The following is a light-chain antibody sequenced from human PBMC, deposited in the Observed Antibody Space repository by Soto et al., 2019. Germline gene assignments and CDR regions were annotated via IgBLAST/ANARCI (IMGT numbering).Light chain of an antibody. V-gene: IGKV3-15*01. Sequence: EIAMTQASATLSVFPVERANPSCRASQSVTSNLAWYQQKPGQAPRLLIYGASTRAAGIPARFSASGSGTEFTLTISSLQSEDFAVYYCQQYNNWPLLTFGQGTRLEIK. CDR2: GAS. CDR1: QSVTSN. J-gene: IGKJ5*01. CDR3: QQYNNWPLLT.